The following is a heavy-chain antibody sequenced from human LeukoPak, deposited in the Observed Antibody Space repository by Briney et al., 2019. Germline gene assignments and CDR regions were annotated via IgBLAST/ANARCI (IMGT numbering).Heavy chain of an antibody. D-gene: IGHD6-13*01. CDR3: ARGPRIAEYYFDY. CDR1: GGTFSSYA. Sequence: ASVKVSCKASGGTFSSYAISWVRQAPGQGLEWMGGIIPIFGTANYAQKFQGRVTITADESTSTAYMELSSLRSDDTAVYYCARGPRIAEYYFDYWGQGTLVTVSS. J-gene: IGHJ4*02. CDR2: IIPIFGTA. V-gene: IGHV1-69*13.